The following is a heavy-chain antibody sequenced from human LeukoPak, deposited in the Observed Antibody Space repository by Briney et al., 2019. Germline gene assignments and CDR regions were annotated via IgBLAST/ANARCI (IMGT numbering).Heavy chain of an antibody. Sequence: GGSLRLSCAASGFTFSSYSMNWVRQAPGKGLEWVSSISSSDTYIYYADSVKGRFTIPRDNSKNTVYLQMNSLRAEDTAVYYCAKSMTGNLVSDFDYWGQGTLVTVSS. CDR1: GFTFSSYS. V-gene: IGHV3-21*04. J-gene: IGHJ4*02. CDR2: ISSSDTYI. D-gene: IGHD6-13*01. CDR3: AKSMTGNLVSDFDY.